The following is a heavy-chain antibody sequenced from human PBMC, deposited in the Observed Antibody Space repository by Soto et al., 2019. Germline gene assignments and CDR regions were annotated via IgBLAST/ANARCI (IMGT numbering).Heavy chain of an antibody. CDR3: AKGLARFKITMIVVVIGDYFDY. CDR1: GFTFSSYA. D-gene: IGHD3-22*01. V-gene: IGHV3-23*01. J-gene: IGHJ4*02. CDR2: ISGSGGST. Sequence: PGGSLRLSCAASGFTFSSYAMSWVRQAPGKGLEWVSAISGSGGSTYYADSVKGRFTISRDNSKNTLYLQMNSLRAEDTAVYYCAKGLARFKITMIVVVIGDYFDYWGQGTLVTVS.